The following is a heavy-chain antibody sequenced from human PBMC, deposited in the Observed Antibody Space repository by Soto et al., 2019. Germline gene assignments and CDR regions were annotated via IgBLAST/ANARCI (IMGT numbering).Heavy chain of an antibody. CDR1: GFTFGNYA. V-gene: IGHV3-23*01. CDR3: AKKSLGSITLPALYYFDY. J-gene: IGHJ4*02. CDR2: ISGGGDAT. Sequence: EVQLLESGGGLVQPGGSLRLSCAASGFTFGNYAFSWVRQAPGKGLEWVSVISGGGDATYYPDSVKGRFTTSRENSKNTVYLQMNGLRAEDTAVYYCAKKSLGSITLPALYYFDYWGQGTLVTVSS. D-gene: IGHD7-27*01.